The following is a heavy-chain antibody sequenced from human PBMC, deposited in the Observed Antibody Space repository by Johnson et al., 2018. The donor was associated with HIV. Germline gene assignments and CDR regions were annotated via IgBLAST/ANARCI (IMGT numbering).Heavy chain of an antibody. CDR1: GFTFSSYG. J-gene: IGHJ3*02. CDR3: AKDLYSSSWTNDAFEI. CDR2: ISYDGSNK. Sequence: VQLVESGGGVVQPGRSLRLSCAASGFTFSSYGMHWVRQAPGKGLEWVAVISYDGSNKYYADSVKGRLTISRDNSKNTLFLHMNSLRAEDTAVYHCAKDLYSSSWTNDAFEIWGQGTMVTVSS. D-gene: IGHD6-13*01. V-gene: IGHV3-30*18.